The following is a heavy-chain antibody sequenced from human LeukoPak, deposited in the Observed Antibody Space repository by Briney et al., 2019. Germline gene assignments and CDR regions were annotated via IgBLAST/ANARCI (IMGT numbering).Heavy chain of an antibody. Sequence: GGSLRLSCAASGFTFTSYGMHWVRQAPGKGLEWVAVIWYDGSNKYYVDSVKGRFTISRDNYKNTLYLQMNSLRAEDTAVYYCARGGSGYDFDFWGQGTLVTVSS. CDR1: GFTFTSYG. V-gene: IGHV3-33*01. D-gene: IGHD5-12*01. J-gene: IGHJ4*02. CDR3: ARGGSGYDFDF. CDR2: IWYDGSNK.